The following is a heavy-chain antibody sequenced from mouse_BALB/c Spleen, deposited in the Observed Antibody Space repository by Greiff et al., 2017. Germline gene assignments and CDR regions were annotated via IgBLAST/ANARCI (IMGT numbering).Heavy chain of an antibody. Sequence: VQLQQSGPGLVQPSQSLSITCTVSGFSLTSYGVHWVRQSPGKGLEWLGVIWSGGSTDYNAAFISRLSISKDNSKSQVFFKMNSLQANDTAIYYCARGNYRYDWFAYWGQGTLVTVSA. CDR2: IWSGGST. V-gene: IGHV2-2*02. CDR1: GFSLTSYG. D-gene: IGHD2-14*01. CDR3: ARGNYRYDWFAY. J-gene: IGHJ3*01.